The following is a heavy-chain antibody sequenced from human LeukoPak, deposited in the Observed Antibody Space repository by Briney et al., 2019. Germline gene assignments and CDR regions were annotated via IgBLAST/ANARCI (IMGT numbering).Heavy chain of an antibody. J-gene: IGHJ4*02. CDR2: IYSSGST. CDR3: ARRPTGDPKFDY. D-gene: IGHD7-27*01. V-gene: IGHV4-59*08. CDR1: GVSISNYF. Sequence: PSETLSLTCSVSGVSISNYFWTWIRQPPGKGLKWIDYIYSSGSTYYNPSLKSRVTIAVATSKNRFSLKLSTGTAADTAVYYCARRPTGDPKFDYWGQGTLVTVSS.